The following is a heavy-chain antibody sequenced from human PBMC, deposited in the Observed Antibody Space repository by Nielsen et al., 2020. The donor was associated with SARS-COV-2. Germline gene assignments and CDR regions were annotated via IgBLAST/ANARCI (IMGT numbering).Heavy chain of an antibody. V-gene: IGHV3-74*01. CDR2: INSDGSST. D-gene: IGHD1-26*01. J-gene: IGHJ4*02. CDR3: AKSTYSGSYYGFDY. Sequence: GGSLRLSCAASGFTFSSYWMHWVRQAPGKGLVWVSRINSDGSSTSYADSVKGRFTISRDNSKNTLYLQMNSLRAEDTAVYYCAKSTYSGSYYGFDYWGQGTLVTVSS. CDR1: GFTFSSYW.